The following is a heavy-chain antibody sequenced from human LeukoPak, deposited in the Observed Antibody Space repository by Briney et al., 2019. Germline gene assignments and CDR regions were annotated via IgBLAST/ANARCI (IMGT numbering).Heavy chain of an antibody. CDR3: ARDLVPIDDAFDI. J-gene: IGHJ3*02. V-gene: IGHV3-21*01. Sequence: GGSLRLSCAASEFSVGSNYMTWVRQAQGKGLEWVSSISSSSSYIYYADSVKGRFTISRDNAKNSLYLQMNSLRAEDTAVYYCARDLVPIDDAFDIWGQGTMVTVSS. CDR2: ISSSSSYI. CDR1: EFSVGSNY. D-gene: IGHD3-22*01.